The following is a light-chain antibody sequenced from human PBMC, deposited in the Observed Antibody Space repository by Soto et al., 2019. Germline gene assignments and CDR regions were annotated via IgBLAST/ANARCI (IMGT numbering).Light chain of an antibody. CDR3: AAWDSSLNNVL. J-gene: IGLJ2*01. CDR1: GSSIGTNT. Sequence: QSVLTQPPSASGTPGQRVTISCSGSGSSIGTNTVNWYRQLPGTAPKLLIYGNNQRPSGVPDRFSGSKPGTSASLAISGLQSEDEAEYYCAAWDSSLNNVLFGGGTKLTVL. V-gene: IGLV1-44*01. CDR2: GNN.